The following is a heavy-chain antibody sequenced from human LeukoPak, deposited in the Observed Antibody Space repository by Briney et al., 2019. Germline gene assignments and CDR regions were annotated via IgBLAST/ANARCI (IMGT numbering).Heavy chain of an antibody. Sequence: PSQTLSLTCTVSGGSISSHRYVWAWIRQPPGKGLEWVGSIYYGGRTYYNPSLKRRVTISVDTSKDDFSLELASVTAADTAIYFCARMLRGVVLGPNYYPYHMDVWGTGTTVSVSS. D-gene: IGHD3-10*01. CDR1: GGSISSHRYV. CDR2: IYYGGRT. CDR3: ARMLRGVVLGPNYYPYHMDV. J-gene: IGHJ6*03. V-gene: IGHV4-39*02.